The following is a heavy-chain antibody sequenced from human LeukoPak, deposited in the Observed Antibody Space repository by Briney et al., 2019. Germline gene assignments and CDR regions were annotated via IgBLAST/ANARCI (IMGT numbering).Heavy chain of an antibody. V-gene: IGHV3-23*01. Sequence: GGSLRLSCAASGFTFSSSAMSWVRQAPGKGLEWVSAISNNGGYTYYADSVQGRFTISRDNSKSTLCLQMNGLRAEDTAVYYCAKQLGYCSDGSCYFPYWGQGTLVAVSS. CDR1: GFTFSSSA. D-gene: IGHD2-15*01. CDR3: AKQLGYCSDGSCYFPY. J-gene: IGHJ4*02. CDR2: ISNNGGYT.